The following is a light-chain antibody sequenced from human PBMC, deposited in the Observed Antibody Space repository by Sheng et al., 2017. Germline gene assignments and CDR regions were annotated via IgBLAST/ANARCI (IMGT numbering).Light chain of an antibody. CDR1: QSVSSY. Sequence: EIVLTQSPATLSLSPGERATLSCRASQSVSSYLAWYQQKPGQAPRLLIYGASTRATGVPARFSGSGSGTEFTLTISSLQSEDFAVYYCQQYNNWPPIFTFGPRDQSRISN. V-gene: IGKV3-15*01. J-gene: IGKJ3*01. CDR2: GAS. CDR3: QQYNNWPPIFT.